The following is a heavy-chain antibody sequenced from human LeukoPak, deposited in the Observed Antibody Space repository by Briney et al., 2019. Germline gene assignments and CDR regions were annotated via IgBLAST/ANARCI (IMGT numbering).Heavy chain of an antibody. J-gene: IGHJ4*02. CDR2: ISSSSSYI. D-gene: IGHD3-22*01. CDR3: ARDQGYYYDSSEGSDY. CDR1: GFTFSSYS. V-gene: IGHV3-21*01. Sequence: GGSLRLSCAASGFTFSSYSMNWVRQAPGKGLEWVSSISSSSSYIYYADSVKGRFTISRDNAKNSLYLQMNSLRAEDTAVYYCARDQGYYYDSSEGSDYWGQGTLVTVSS.